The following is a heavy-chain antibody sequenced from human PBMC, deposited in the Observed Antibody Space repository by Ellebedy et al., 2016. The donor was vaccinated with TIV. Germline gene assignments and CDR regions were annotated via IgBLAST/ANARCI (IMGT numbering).Heavy chain of an antibody. D-gene: IGHD2-15*01. CDR3: AKEEWWRLDY. V-gene: IGHV3-7*01. J-gene: IGHJ4*02. CDR2: LHPDGGQK. Sequence: PGGSLRLSCAASGFTFSNYWMSWVRQAPGKGLECVAKLHPDGGQKYYVDSVKGRFTISRDNAKNALYLEISSLRVEDTAVYYCAKEEWWRLDYWGQGTQVTVSS. CDR1: GFTFSNYW.